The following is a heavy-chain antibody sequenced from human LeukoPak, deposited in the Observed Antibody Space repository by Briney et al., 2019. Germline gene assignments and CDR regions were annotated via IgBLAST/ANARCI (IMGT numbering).Heavy chain of an antibody. J-gene: IGHJ4*02. CDR2: VNRDGTEK. CDR1: GFNSSDSR. D-gene: IGHD2-21*01. V-gene: IGHV3-7*04. Sequence: PGGSLRLSCVTSGFNSSDSRMTWVRQAPGKGLQWVANVNRDGTEKHFLDSVEGRFTISRDNAKKSLYLQMSSLRPQDTAVYFCVRGDWYFESWGQGTLVTVSS. CDR3: VRGDWYFES.